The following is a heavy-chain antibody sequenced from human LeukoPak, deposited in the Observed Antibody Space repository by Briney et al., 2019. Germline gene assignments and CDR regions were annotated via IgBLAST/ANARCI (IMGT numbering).Heavy chain of an antibody. Sequence: ASVKVSCKASGYTFTSYDINWVRQATGQGLEWMGWMNPNSGNTGYAQKFQGRVTITRNTSISTAYMELSSLRSEDTAVYYCARAVYNVVEWELLDGYYYYYMDVWGKGTTVTVSS. D-gene: IGHD1-26*01. CDR3: ARAVYNVVEWELLDGYYYYYMDV. CDR2: MNPNSGNT. J-gene: IGHJ6*03. V-gene: IGHV1-8*03. CDR1: GYTFTSYD.